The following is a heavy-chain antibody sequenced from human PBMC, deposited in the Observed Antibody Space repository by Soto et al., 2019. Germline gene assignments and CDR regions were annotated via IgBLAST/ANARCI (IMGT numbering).Heavy chain of an antibody. CDR1: GGSITSYY. CDR3: ARDRDGYNYVDY. Sequence: SETLSLTCTVSGGSITSYYWNWIRQPPGKGLEWIGYIYYSGSTNYNPSLKSRVSLSVDTSKNQFSLKVYSVTAADTAVYYCARDRDGYNYVDYWGQGTLVTVS. J-gene: IGHJ4*02. CDR2: IYYSGST. V-gene: IGHV4-59*01. D-gene: IGHD5-12*01.